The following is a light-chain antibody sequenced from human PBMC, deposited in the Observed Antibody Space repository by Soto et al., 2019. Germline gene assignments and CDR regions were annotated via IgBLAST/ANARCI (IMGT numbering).Light chain of an antibody. Sequence: QSVLTQPPSVSGAPGQRVTISCTGSSSNIGAGHDVHWYQQLPGTAPKLLIYGNSNRPSGVPDRFSGSKSGSSASLAITRLQAEDEADYYCQSYDSSLSGSAVFGGGTKLTVL. V-gene: IGLV1-40*01. J-gene: IGLJ2*01. CDR1: SSNIGAGHD. CDR3: QSYDSSLSGSAV. CDR2: GNS.